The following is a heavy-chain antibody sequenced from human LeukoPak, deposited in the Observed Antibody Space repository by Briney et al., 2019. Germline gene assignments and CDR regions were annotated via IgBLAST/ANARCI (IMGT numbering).Heavy chain of an antibody. J-gene: IGHJ1*01. CDR2: ISYDGSNK. V-gene: IGHV3-30*04. Sequence: RSGGSLRLSRAASGFTFSSYAMHWVRQAPGKGLEWVALISYDGSNKYYADSVKGRFTVSRDNSKNTLYLQMNSLRVEDTAMYYCASEYREDHSGSQYFQHWGQGTLVTVSS. CDR3: ASEYREDHSGSQYFQH. D-gene: IGHD6-19*01. CDR1: GFTFSSYA.